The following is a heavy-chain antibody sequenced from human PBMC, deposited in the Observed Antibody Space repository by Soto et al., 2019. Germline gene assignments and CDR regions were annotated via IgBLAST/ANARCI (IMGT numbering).Heavy chain of an antibody. CDR2: ISSSSSTI. Sequence: GSLRLSCAASGFTFSSYSMNWVRQAPGKGLEWVSYISSSSSTIYYADSVKGRFTISRDNAKNSLYLQMNSLRAEDTAVYYCARTHDYSNYGGGGYYYYMDVWGKGTTVTV. V-gene: IGHV3-48*01. D-gene: IGHD4-4*01. J-gene: IGHJ6*03. CDR3: ARTHDYSNYGGGGYYYYMDV. CDR1: GFTFSSYS.